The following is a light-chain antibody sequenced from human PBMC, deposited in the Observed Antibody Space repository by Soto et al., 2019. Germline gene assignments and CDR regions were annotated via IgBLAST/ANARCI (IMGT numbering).Light chain of an antibody. CDR1: SSNIGSNT. CDR3: AAWEDSVNGLV. J-gene: IGLJ1*01. CDR2: NNN. V-gene: IGLV1-44*01. Sequence: QSVLTQPPSASGTPGQRVTISCSGSSSNIGSNTVNWYQQLPGTAPKLLIYNNNQRPSGVPDRFSGSKSGTSASLAISGLQSEDEADYYCAAWEDSVNGLVFGTGTKLTVL.